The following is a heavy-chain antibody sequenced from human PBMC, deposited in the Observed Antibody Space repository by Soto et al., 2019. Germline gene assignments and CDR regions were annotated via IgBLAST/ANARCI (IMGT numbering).Heavy chain of an antibody. CDR2: IDPSDSYT. J-gene: IGHJ4*02. D-gene: IGHD6-13*01. CDR3: ARRWSSSWYYYFDY. V-gene: IGHV5-10-1*01. CDR1: GYSFTSYW. Sequence: LTISCKGSGYSFTSYWISWVRQMPGKGLEWMGRIDPSDSYTNYSPSFQGHVTISADKSISTAYLQWSSLKASDTAMYYCARRWSSSWYYYFDYWGQGTLVTVSS.